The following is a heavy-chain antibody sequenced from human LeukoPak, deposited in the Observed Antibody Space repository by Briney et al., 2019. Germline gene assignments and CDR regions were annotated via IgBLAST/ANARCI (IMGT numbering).Heavy chain of an antibody. CDR3: TSNEAGIVGAGADY. J-gene: IGHJ4*02. Sequence: PGGSLRLSCAASGFTFSNAWMSWVRQAPGKGLEWVGRIKSKTDGGTTDYAAPVKGRFTISRDDSKNTLYLQMNSLKTEDTAVYCCTSNEAGIVGAGADYWGQGTLVTVSS. CDR2: IKSKTDGGTT. D-gene: IGHD1-26*01. V-gene: IGHV3-15*01. CDR1: GFTFSNAW.